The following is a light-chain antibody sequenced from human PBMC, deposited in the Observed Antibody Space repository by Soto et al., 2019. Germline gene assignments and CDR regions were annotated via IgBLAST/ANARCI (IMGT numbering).Light chain of an antibody. CDR1: SSDIGDSY. J-gene: IGLJ3*02. CDR3: ATWDNSLSAV. Sequence: QSVLTQPPSVSAAPGQKVTISCSGDSSDIGDSYVSWYQHLPGTAPKLLIYDNSKRPSGIPGRFSGSKSGTSATLAITGLHTGDEANYYCATWDNSLSAVFGGGTKLTVL. V-gene: IGLV1-51*01. CDR2: DNS.